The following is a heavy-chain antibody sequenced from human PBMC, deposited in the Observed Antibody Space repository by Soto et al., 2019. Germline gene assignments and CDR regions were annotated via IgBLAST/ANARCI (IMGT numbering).Heavy chain of an antibody. CDR1: GYTFTNYE. CDR3: ARDQYYDYGMDV. J-gene: IGHJ6*02. V-gene: IGHV1-8*01. CDR2: MNPNSGNT. Sequence: ASVKVWCKASGYTFTNYEINWVRQATGQGLEWMGWMNPNSGNTGYAQKFQGRVTMTRNTSISTAYMELSSLRSEDTAVYYFARDQYYDYGMDVWGQVTTVTVSS.